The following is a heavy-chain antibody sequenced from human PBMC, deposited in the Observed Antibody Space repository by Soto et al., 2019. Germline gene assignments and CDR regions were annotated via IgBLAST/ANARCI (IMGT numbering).Heavy chain of an antibody. CDR1: GGSISSSSYY. D-gene: IGHD4-17*01. Sequence: QLQLQESGPGLVKPSETLSLTCTVSGGSISSSSYYWGWISQPPGKGLEWIGSIYYSGSTYYNPSLKSRVTISVDTSKNQFSLKLSSVTAADTAVYYCARPLYGDYDFDYWGQGTLVTVSS. CDR3: ARPLYGDYDFDY. V-gene: IGHV4-39*01. CDR2: IYYSGST. J-gene: IGHJ4*02.